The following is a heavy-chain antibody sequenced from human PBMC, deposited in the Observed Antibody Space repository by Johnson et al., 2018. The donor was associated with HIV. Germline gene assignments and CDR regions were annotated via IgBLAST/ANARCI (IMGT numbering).Heavy chain of an antibody. V-gene: IGHV3-30*03. Sequence: QVQLVESGGGLVKPGGSLRLSCAASGFTFSNAWMSWVRQAPGKGLEWVAVISYDGRDAYYADSVKGRFTSSRDNSKNTLYLQMNSLRPEDSAVYYCATLWFGEVSVYDAFDVWG. CDR2: ISYDGRDA. J-gene: IGHJ3*01. CDR3: ATLWFGEVSVYDAFDV. D-gene: IGHD3-10*01. CDR1: GFTFSNAW.